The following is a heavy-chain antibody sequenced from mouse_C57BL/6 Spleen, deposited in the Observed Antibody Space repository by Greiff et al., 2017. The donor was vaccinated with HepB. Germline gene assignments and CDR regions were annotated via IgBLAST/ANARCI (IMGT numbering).Heavy chain of an antibody. D-gene: IGHD1-1*01. CDR2: ISYDGSN. J-gene: IGHJ4*01. CDR1: GYSITSGYY. Sequence: EVKLEESGPGLVKPSQSLSLTCSVTGYSITSGYYWNWIRQFPGNKLEWMGYISYDGSNNYNPSLKNRISITRDTSKNQFFLKLNSVTTEDTATYYCARGSVDGMDYWGQGTSVTVSS. V-gene: IGHV3-6*01. CDR3: ARGSVDGMDY.